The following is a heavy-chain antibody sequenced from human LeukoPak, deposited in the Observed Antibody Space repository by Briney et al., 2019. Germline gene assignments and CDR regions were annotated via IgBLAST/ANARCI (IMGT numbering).Heavy chain of an antibody. J-gene: IGHJ5*02. CDR1: GGSISSGSYY. Sequence: PSQTLSLTCTVSGGSISSGSYYWGWIRQPPGKGLEWIGSIYYSGSTYYNPSLKSRVTISVDTPKNQFSLKLSSVTAADTAVYYCARHGGWLHWFDPWGQGTLVTVSS. CDR3: ARHGGWLHWFDP. D-gene: IGHD5-18*01. V-gene: IGHV4-39*01. CDR2: IYYSGST.